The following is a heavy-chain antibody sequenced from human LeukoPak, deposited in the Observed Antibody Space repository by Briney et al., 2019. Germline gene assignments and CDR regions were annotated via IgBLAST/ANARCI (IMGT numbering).Heavy chain of an antibody. D-gene: IGHD3-9*01. CDR2: INGDGRNI. CDR3: TRDLMDYDVSTGLHHYYMDV. Sequence: GGSLRLSCVASGFTFSSYWMHWGRQDPRKGVGGVSRINGDGRNINYAESVRGRFTISKDNAKNTLYPQMNTLRVEDTAVYYCTRDLMDYDVSTGLHHYYMDVWGQGTTVTVSS. V-gene: IGHV3-74*01. J-gene: IGHJ6*02. CDR1: GFTFSSYW.